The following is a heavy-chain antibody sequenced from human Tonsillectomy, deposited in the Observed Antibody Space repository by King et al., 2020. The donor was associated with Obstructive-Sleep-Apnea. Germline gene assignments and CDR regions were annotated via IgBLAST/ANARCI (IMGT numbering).Heavy chain of an antibody. D-gene: IGHD3-16*01. Sequence: VQLVESGGGLVQPGGSLRLSCAASGFIFSSFAMHWVRRAPGKGLDYVSSITADGGDTYYANSVKGRFSIFRDNSKNTLYLQMGSLRPEDMAVYYCARDRLGVGDYWGQGTLVTVSS. CDR2: ITADGGDT. CDR3: ARDRLGVGDY. CDR1: GFIFSSFA. J-gene: IGHJ4*02. V-gene: IGHV3-64*01.